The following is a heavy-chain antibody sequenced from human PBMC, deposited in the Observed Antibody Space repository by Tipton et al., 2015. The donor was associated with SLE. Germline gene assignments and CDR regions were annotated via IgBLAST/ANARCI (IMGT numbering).Heavy chain of an antibody. D-gene: IGHD3-10*01. V-gene: IGHV4-34*01. CDR2: INHSGYT. CDR1: GGSFSGYY. CDR3: ATFRDVVQGVIGAFNI. J-gene: IGHJ3*02. Sequence: TLSLTCAVYGGSFSGYYWSWTRQPPGKGLEWIGEINHSGYTNYNPSLKSRITISVDTSKNKFSLNLTSVTAADTAVYYCATFRDVVQGVIGAFNIWGQGTMVTVSS.